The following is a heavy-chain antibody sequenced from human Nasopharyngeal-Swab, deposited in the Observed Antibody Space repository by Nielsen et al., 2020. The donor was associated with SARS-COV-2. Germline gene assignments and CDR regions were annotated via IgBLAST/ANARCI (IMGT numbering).Heavy chain of an antibody. CDR2: IYTSGST. V-gene: IGHV4-4*07. D-gene: IGHD4-17*01. CDR3: ARDRKEMSGYGDGPLDY. Sequence: SKTLSLTCTVAGCSIRSYYWSGIRKPAGKGLEWIGRIYTSGSTNYNPSLKSRVTMSVDTSKNQFSLKLSSVTAADTAVYYCARDRKEMSGYGDGPLDYWGQGTLVTVSS. J-gene: IGHJ4*02. CDR1: GCSIRSYY.